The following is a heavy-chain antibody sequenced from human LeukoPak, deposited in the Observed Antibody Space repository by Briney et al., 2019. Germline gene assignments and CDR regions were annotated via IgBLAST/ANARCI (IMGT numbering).Heavy chain of an antibody. V-gene: IGHV3-30*04. D-gene: IGHD3-9*01. J-gene: IGHJ4*02. CDR3: ASDVRYYDILTGYDY. CDR2: ISYDGSNK. CDR1: GFTFSSYA. Sequence: GGSLRLSCAASGFTFSSYAMHWVRQAPGKGLEWVAVISYDGSNKYYADSVKGRFTISRDNSKNTLYLQMNSLRAEDTAVYYCASDVRYYDILTGYDYWGQGALVTVSS.